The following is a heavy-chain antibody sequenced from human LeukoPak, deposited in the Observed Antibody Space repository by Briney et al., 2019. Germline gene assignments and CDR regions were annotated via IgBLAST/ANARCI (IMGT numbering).Heavy chain of an antibody. J-gene: IGHJ5*02. CDR3: ARDVHGDYGSGWFDP. V-gene: IGHV1-69*05. CDR1: GGTFNNSA. Sequence: ASVKVSCKTSGGTFNNSAISWVRQAPGQGLEWLGGIMPLFGTAGYAQKFQGRVTITKDESTRTVYLELTSLTSDDTAVYYCARDVHGDYGSGWFDPWGQGTLVSASP. CDR2: IMPLFGTA. D-gene: IGHD4-17*01.